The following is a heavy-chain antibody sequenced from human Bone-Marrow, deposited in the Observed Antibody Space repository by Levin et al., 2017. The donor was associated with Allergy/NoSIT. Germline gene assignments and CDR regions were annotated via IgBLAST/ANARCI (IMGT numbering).Heavy chain of an antibody. CDR2: ISFDENNT. D-gene: IGHD3-10*01. CDR3: AREPVGEAGYSYGFDV. V-gene: IGHV3-30*07. J-gene: IGHJ6*02. Sequence: HPSETLSLTCAASGFTFRDYVMHWVRQGPAKGLEWVSMISFDENNTDHADSVKGRFTISRDNSKNTLYLQMNSLRVDDTSIYYCAREPVGEAGYSYGFDVWGQGTTVTVSS. CDR1: GFTFRDYV.